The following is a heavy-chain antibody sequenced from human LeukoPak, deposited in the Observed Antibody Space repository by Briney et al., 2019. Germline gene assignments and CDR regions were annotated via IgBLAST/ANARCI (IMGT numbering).Heavy chain of an antibody. CDR1: GFTFSSYV. Sequence: GGSLRLSCAASGFTFSSYVMHWVRQAPGKGLEWVAVISYDGSNEYYADSVKGRFTISRDNSKNTLYLQMNSLRAEDTAVYYCAKIGLTTANFDYWGQGTLVTVSS. V-gene: IGHV3-30*04. J-gene: IGHJ4*02. CDR3: AKIGLTTANFDY. CDR2: ISYDGSNE. D-gene: IGHD4-17*01.